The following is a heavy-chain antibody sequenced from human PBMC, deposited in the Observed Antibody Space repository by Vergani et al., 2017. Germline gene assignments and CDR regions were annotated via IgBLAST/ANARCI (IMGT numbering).Heavy chain of an antibody. CDR3: ARGSVGYCSGGSCYSIHGDGIFDY. Sequence: QVQLVQSGAEVKKPGSSVKVSCKASGGTFSSYAISWVRQAPGQGLEWMGGIIPIFGTANYAQKFQGRVTLSADESTSTAYMELSSLRSEDTAVYYCARGSVGYCSGGSCYSIHGDGIFDYWGQGTLVTVSS. D-gene: IGHD2-15*01. CDR2: IIPIFGTA. CDR1: GGTFSSYA. V-gene: IGHV1-69*12. J-gene: IGHJ4*02.